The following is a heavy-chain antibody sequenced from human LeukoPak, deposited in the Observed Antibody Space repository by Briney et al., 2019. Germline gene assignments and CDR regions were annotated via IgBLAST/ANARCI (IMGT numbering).Heavy chain of an antibody. CDR2: IKQDESEK. CDR1: GFTFSNYW. Sequence: GGSLRLSCSASGFTFSNYWMSWVRQAPGKGLEWVANIKQDESEKYYADSVKGRFTISRDNAKSSLYLQMNSLRAEDTAVYYCARALDSSSSRYQAFEEWGQGTLVTVSS. J-gene: IGHJ4*02. CDR3: ARALDSSSSRYQAFEE. D-gene: IGHD2-2*01. V-gene: IGHV3-7*01.